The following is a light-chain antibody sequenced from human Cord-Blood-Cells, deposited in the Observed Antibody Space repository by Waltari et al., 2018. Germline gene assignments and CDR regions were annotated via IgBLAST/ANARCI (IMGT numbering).Light chain of an antibody. CDR1: SSDVGGYHH. CDR2: DVS. Sequence: QSALTQPASVSGSPGQSITISCTGTSSDVGGYHHVSWYQQHPGKAPKLMIYDVSNRPSGVSKRFSGSKSGNTASLTISGLQAEDEADYYCSSYTSSSTLVFGGGTKLTVL. V-gene: IGLV2-14*01. J-gene: IGLJ2*01. CDR3: SSYTSSSTLV.